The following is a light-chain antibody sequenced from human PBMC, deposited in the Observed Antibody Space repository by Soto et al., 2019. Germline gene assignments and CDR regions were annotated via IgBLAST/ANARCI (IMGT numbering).Light chain of an antibody. CDR2: GNS. CDR1: SSNIGAGYD. Sequence: QSVLTQPPSVSGAPGQRVTISCTGSSSNIGAGYDVHWYQQLPGTAPKLLIYGNSNRPSGVPDRFSGSKSGTSASLAITGLQAEDEAHYYCQSYDSSLSGPRVFGGGTKLTVL. V-gene: IGLV1-40*01. CDR3: QSYDSSLSGPRV. J-gene: IGLJ2*01.